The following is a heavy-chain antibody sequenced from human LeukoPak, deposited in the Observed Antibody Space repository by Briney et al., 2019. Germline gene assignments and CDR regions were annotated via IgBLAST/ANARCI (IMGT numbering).Heavy chain of an antibody. CDR3: ARDVAIFGVVPKYGMDV. CDR2: VSSSSSYI. Sequence: GGSLRLSCAASGFTFSSYSMNCVCQAPGKGLEWVSSVSSSSSYIYYADSVKGRFTISRDNSKNTLYLQTNSLRAEDTAVYYCARDVAIFGVVPKYGMDVWGQGTTVTVSS. V-gene: IGHV3-21*01. D-gene: IGHD3-3*01. CDR1: GFTFSSYS. J-gene: IGHJ6*02.